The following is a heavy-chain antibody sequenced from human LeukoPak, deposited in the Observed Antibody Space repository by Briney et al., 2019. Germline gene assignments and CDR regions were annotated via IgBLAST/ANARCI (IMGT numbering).Heavy chain of an antibody. CDR3: AKEYSSGWYWRGWFDP. J-gene: IGHJ5*02. Sequence: PGGSLRLSCAASGFTFSSYGMHWVRQAPGKGLEWVAFIRYDGSNKYYADSVKGRFTISRDNSKNTLYLQMNSLRAEDTAVYYCAKEYSSGWYWRGWFDPWGQGTLVTVSS. V-gene: IGHV3-30*02. CDR1: GFTFSSYG. CDR2: IRYDGSNK. D-gene: IGHD6-19*01.